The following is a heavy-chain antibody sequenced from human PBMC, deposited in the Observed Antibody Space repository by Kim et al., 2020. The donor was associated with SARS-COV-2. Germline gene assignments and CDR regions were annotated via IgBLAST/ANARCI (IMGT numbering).Heavy chain of an antibody. CDR3: AREPGGGSGSYNYYYGMDV. D-gene: IGHD3-10*01. V-gene: IGHV3-11*05. J-gene: IGHJ6*02. Sequence: GGSLRLSCAASGFTFSDYYMSWIRQAPGKGLEWVSYISSSSSYTNYADSVKGRFTISRDNAKNSLYLQMNSLRAEDTAVYYCAREPGGGSGSYNYYYGMDVWGQGTTVTVSS. CDR2: ISSSSSYT. CDR1: GFTFSDYY.